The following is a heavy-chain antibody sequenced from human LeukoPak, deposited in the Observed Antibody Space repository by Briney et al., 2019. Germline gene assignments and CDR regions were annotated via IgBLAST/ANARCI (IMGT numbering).Heavy chain of an antibody. CDR3: AKGAYYYDSSGSVY. J-gene: IGHJ4*02. CDR2: ISGSGGST. Sequence: PGGPLRLSCAASGFTFSSYAMSWVRQAPGKGLEWVSAISGSGGSTYYADSVKGRFTISRDNSKNTLYLQMNSLRAEDTAVYYCAKGAYYYDSSGSVYGGQGTLVTVSS. D-gene: IGHD3-22*01. V-gene: IGHV3-23*01. CDR1: GFTFSSYA.